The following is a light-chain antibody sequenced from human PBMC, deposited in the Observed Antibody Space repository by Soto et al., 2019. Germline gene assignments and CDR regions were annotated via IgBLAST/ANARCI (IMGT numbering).Light chain of an antibody. Sequence: EIVLTQSPGTLSLSPGERATLSCRASQSVSSSYLAWYQQKPGQAPRLLIYGASSRATGIPDRFSGSGSGTDFTLTISRLEPGDFAVYYCQQYDSSPLTFGGGTKVDIK. CDR2: GAS. V-gene: IGKV3-20*01. CDR3: QQYDSSPLT. CDR1: QSVSSSY. J-gene: IGKJ4*01.